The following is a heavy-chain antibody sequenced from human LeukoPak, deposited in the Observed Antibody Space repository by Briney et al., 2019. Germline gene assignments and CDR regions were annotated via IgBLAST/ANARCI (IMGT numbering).Heavy chain of an antibody. CDR2: IIPIFGTA. D-gene: IGHD6-19*01. Sequence: ASVKVSCKASGGTFSSYAISWVRQAPGQGLEWMGGIIPIFGTANYAQKFQGRVTITADESTSTAYMELSSLRSEDTAVYYCARWAYSSGWGASGIWGQGTQVTVSS. CDR3: ARWAYSSGWGASGI. V-gene: IGHV1-69*13. J-gene: IGHJ4*02. CDR1: GGTFSSYA.